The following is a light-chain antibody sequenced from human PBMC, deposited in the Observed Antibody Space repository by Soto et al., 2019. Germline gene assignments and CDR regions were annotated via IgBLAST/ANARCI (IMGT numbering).Light chain of an antibody. CDR2: GAS. CDR3: QQSYTTSIT. CDR1: QRISTY. V-gene: IGKV1-39*01. J-gene: IGKJ5*01. Sequence: DSQLTQSPSTLSASVGDRVTITCRASQRISTYLNWYQQKPGKAPKLLIYGASTLQGGVPSRFSGSGSGTDFTLTISSLQPEDFATYYCQQSYTTSITFGQGTRLEIK.